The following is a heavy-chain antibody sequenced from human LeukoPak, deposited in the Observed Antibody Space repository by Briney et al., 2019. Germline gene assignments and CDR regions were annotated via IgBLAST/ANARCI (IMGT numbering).Heavy chain of an antibody. CDR1: GGSISSSSYY. Sequence: PSETLSLTCTVSGGSISSSSYYWGWIRQPPGKGLEWIGSIYYSGSTYYNPSLKSRVTISVDTSKNQFSLKLSSVTAADTAVYYCARASHYDFWSGIDYWGQGTLVTVSP. V-gene: IGHV4-39*01. CDR3: ARASHYDFWSGIDY. CDR2: IYYSGST. D-gene: IGHD3-3*01. J-gene: IGHJ4*02.